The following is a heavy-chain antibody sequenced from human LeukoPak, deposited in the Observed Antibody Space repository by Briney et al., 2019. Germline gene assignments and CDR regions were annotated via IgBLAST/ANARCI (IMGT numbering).Heavy chain of an antibody. Sequence: GGSLRLSCAASGFTFSSYGMHWVRQAPGKGLEWVAFIRYDGSNKYYADSVKGRLTISRDNSKNTLYLQMNSLRAEDTAVYYCAKGGRGYSGYDLDYWGQGTLVTVSS. J-gene: IGHJ4*02. CDR2: IRYDGSNK. CDR1: GFTFSSYG. CDR3: AKGGRGYSGYDLDY. V-gene: IGHV3-30*02. D-gene: IGHD5-12*01.